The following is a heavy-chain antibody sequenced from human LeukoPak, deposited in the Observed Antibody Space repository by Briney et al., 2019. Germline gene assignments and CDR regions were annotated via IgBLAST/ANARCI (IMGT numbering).Heavy chain of an antibody. V-gene: IGHV4-59*01. CDR3: GRGWVRGNYYYGMDV. CDR2: IYYSGST. CDR1: GGSISSYY. J-gene: IGHJ6*02. Sequence: SETLSLTCTVSGGSISSYYWSRIRQPPGKELEWIGFIYYSGSTNYNPSLKSRVTISVDTSKNQFSLKLSSVTAADTAVYYCGRGWVRGNYYYGMDVWGQGTTVTVSS. D-gene: IGHD3-10*01.